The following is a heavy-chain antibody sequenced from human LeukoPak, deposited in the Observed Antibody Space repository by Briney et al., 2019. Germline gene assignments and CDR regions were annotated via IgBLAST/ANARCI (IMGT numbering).Heavy chain of an antibody. Sequence: ASVKVSCKVSGYTLTELSMHWVRQAPGKGLEWMGGFDPEDGETIYAQKFQGLVTMTRDTSTSTVYMELRSLRSADTAVYYCARDGHRRYYYDSSGREDAFDIWGQGTMVTVSS. J-gene: IGHJ3*02. D-gene: IGHD3-22*01. V-gene: IGHV1-24*01. CDR3: ARDGHRRYYYDSSGREDAFDI. CDR1: GYTLTELS. CDR2: FDPEDGET.